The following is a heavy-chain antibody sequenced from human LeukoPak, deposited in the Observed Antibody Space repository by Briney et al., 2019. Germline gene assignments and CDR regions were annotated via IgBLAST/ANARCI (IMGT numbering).Heavy chain of an antibody. CDR1: GFTVSSNY. Sequence: GGSLRLSCAASGFTVSSNYMSWVRQAPGKGLEWVSVIYSGGSTYYADSVKGRFTISRDNSKNTLYLQMNSLRAEDTAVYYCAKDALYSSSCTCFDYWGQGTLVTVSS. J-gene: IGHJ4*02. CDR2: IYSGGST. V-gene: IGHV3-66*01. D-gene: IGHD6-13*01. CDR3: AKDALYSSSCTCFDY.